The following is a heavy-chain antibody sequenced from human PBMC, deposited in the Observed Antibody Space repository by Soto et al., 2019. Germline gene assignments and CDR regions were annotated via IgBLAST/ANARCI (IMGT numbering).Heavy chain of an antibody. Sequence: QVQLVQSGAEVKKPGASVKVSCKASGYTFTSYGISWVRQAPGQGLEWMGWISAYNGNTNYAQKLQGRVTMTTDTSPTTAYMEMRSLRSDDTAVYYCASSLLVGYGLEGESDWGQGTLVTVSS. CDR3: ASSLLVGYGLEGESD. D-gene: IGHD5-18*01. V-gene: IGHV1-18*01. J-gene: IGHJ4*02. CDR2: ISAYNGNT. CDR1: GYTFTSYG.